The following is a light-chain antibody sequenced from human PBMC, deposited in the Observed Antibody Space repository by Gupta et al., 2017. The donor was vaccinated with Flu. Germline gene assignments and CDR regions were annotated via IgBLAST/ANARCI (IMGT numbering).Light chain of an antibody. J-gene: IGKJ1*01. V-gene: IGKV1-5*03. CDR2: KAS. Sequence: PTPLSASVGDRVTITCRASQTINSWLAWYQQKPGKAPKLVIYKASTLQSGVPSTFGGSGSETEFTLTISSLQPDDFATYYCQQYNAYPWTFGQGTKVELK. CDR1: QTINSW. CDR3: QQYNAYPWT.